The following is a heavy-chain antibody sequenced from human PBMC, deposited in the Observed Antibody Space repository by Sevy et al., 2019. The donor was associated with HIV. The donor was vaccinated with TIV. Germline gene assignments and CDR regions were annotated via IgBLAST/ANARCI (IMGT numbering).Heavy chain of an antibody. CDR1: GFTFRRNA. Sequence: GGSLRLSCAASGFTFRRNAMTWVRQAPGKGLEWVSVVSCSGDDIYYADSVKGRFTISRDNSKNTVYLQMNTLRVEDTAIYYCAKDVNTLTRGVPYWGQGTRVTISS. CDR3: AKDVNTLTRGVPY. V-gene: IGHV3-23*01. J-gene: IGHJ4*02. CDR2: VSCSGDDI. D-gene: IGHD3-10*01.